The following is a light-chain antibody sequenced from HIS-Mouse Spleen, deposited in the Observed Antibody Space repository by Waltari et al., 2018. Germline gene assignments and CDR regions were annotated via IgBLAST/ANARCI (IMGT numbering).Light chain of an antibody. J-gene: IGLJ2*01. Sequence: QSALTQPASVSGSHGQSITISCTGTSSDVGSYNLVPWYQQHQGKAPKLMIYEGSQRPSGVSNRFSGSKSGNTASLTISGLQAEDEADYYCCSYAGSSTVVFGGGTKLTVL. CDR1: SSDVGSYNL. CDR2: EGS. CDR3: CSYAGSSTVV. V-gene: IGLV2-23*01.